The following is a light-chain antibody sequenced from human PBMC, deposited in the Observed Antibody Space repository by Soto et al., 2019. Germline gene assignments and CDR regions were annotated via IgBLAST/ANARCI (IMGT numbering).Light chain of an antibody. CDR3: SSYSTSNTRYV. V-gene: IGLV2-14*03. CDR2: DVT. Sequence: QSALTQPAAVSGSPGQSITISCTGTSSDVGGYNYVYWYQQHPGKAPKLMIYDVTKRPSGVTNRFSGSKSGSTASLTISGLQAEDEADYSCSSYSTSNTRYVFGTGTKVTVL. J-gene: IGLJ1*01. CDR1: SSDVGGYNY.